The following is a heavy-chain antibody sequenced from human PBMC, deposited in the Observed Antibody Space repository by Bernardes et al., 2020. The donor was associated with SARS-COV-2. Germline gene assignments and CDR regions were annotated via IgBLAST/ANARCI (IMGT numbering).Heavy chain of an antibody. D-gene: IGHD6-6*01. J-gene: IGHJ4*02. Sequence: GGSLRLSCVASGFTFSNYNMHWVRQAPGKGLEWVSSINTRSNYIYYSDSVQGRFTISRDNAKNSLYLQMDSLRVEDTALYYCVRSPAPPDYWGQGTLVTVSS. CDR3: VRSPAPPDY. CDR1: GFTFSNYN. CDR2: INTRSNYI. V-gene: IGHV3-21*01.